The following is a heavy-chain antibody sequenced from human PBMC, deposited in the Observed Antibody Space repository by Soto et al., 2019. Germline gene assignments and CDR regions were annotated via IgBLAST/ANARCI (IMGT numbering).Heavy chain of an antibody. V-gene: IGHV1-69*12. CDR1: GGTFSNYP. J-gene: IGHJ2*01. CDR3: ARGNHRWLQVWYFDL. D-gene: IGHD5-12*01. Sequence: QVQLVQSGAEVKKPGASVKVSCKASGGTFSNYPISWVRQAPGQGLEWMGGIIPIFGTVNYAQKFQGRVTITADDSTSTAYMELSSLRSEDTAVYYCARGNHRWLQVWYFDLWGRGTLVTVSS. CDR2: IIPIFGTV.